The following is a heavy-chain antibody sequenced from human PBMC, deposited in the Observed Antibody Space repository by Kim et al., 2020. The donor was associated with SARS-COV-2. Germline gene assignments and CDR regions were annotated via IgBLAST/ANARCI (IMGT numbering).Heavy chain of an antibody. J-gene: IGHJ4*02. Sequence: YANSVKGRFTISRDNSKNTLYLQMGSLRAEDMAVYYCARVAPGGEIYFDYWGQGTLVTVSS. D-gene: IGHD7-27*01. V-gene: IGHV3-64*01. CDR3: ARVAPGGEIYFDY.